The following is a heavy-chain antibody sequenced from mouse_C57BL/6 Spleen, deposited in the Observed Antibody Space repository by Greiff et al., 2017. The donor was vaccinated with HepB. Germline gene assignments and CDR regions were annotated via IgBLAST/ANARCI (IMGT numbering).Heavy chain of an antibody. CDR1: GFTFSSYG. CDR2: ISSGGSYT. Sequence: EVQVVESGGDLVKPGGSLKLSCAASGFTFSSYGMSWVRQTPDKRLEWVATISSGGSYTYYPDSVKGRFTISRDNAKNTLYLQMSSLKSEDTAMYYCARQRDYYGSSYVGYFDVWGTGTTVTVSS. J-gene: IGHJ1*03. V-gene: IGHV5-6*01. D-gene: IGHD1-1*01. CDR3: ARQRDYYGSSYVGYFDV.